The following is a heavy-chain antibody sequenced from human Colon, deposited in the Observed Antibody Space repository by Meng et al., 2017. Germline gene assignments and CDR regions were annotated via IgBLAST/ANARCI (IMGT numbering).Heavy chain of an antibody. V-gene: IGHV4-31*03. CDR3: ARYFYDSRGVTWFDP. CDR1: GGSISSGDYY. CDR2: FYFSGNT. J-gene: IGHJ5*02. D-gene: IGHD3-22*01. Sequence: QGQLQESGPGLVKPSQTLSLTCTVSGGSISSGDYYWSWSRQHPGKGLEWIGYFYFSGNTYYNPSLKSRVSISVDTSKNRFSLNLSSVTAADTAVYYCARYFYDSRGVTWFDPWGQGTLVPSPQ.